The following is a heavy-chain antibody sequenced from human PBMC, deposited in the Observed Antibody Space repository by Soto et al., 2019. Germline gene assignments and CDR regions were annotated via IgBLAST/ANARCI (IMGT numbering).Heavy chain of an antibody. CDR3: ARGLILTGRNYYYGMDV. D-gene: IGHD3-9*01. J-gene: IGHJ6*02. CDR1: GGSISSYY. V-gene: IGHV4-59*01. Sequence: PSETLSLTCTVSGGSISSYYWSWIRQPPGKGLEWIGYIYYSGSTNYNPSLKSRVTISVDTSKNQFSLKLSSVTAADTAVYYCARGLILTGRNYYYGMDVCGQGPTVTVS. CDR2: IYYSGST.